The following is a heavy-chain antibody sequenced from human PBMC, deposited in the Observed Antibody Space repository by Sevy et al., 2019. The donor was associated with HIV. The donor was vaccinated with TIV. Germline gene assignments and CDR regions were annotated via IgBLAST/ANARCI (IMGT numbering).Heavy chain of an antibody. D-gene: IGHD3-3*02. V-gene: IGHV3-23*01. J-gene: IGHJ3*02. CDR2: ISGDGENT. CDR3: ARDGRGISAFDI. Sequence: GGSLRLSCVASEFIFSSHTVSWVRQAPGKGLEWVSAISGDGENTHYADSVRGRFTISRDNFKNTLYLQMNSLRAEDTALYYCARDGRGISAFDIWGPGTIVTVSS. CDR1: EFIFSSHT.